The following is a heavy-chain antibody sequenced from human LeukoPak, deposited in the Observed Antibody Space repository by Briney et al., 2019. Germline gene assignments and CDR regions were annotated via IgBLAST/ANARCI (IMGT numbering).Heavy chain of an antibody. Sequence: SETLSLTCTVSGYSINSGHYWGWIRQPPGKGLEWIGSIFHSGNTYSNPSLKSRVTISVDTSKNQFSLKLTSVTAADTAVYYCARDLGFGTFDYWGQGTLVTVSS. CDR3: ARDLGFGTFDY. CDR2: IFHSGNT. J-gene: IGHJ4*02. V-gene: IGHV4-38-2*02. D-gene: IGHD3-10*01. CDR1: GYSINSGHY.